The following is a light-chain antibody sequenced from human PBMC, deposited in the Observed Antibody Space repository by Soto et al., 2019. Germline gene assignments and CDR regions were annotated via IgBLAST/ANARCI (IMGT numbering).Light chain of an antibody. CDR2: GAS. V-gene: IGKV3-20*01. J-gene: IGKJ2*01. CDR3: QQYGSSSYT. Sequence: EIVLTQSPGTLSLSPGEKATLSCRASQSVRTTYLAWYQQKPGQAPRLLIYGASFRATGIPDRFSGSGSGTDFTLTISRLEPEDFAVYYCQQYGSSSYTFGLGTKLEIK. CDR1: QSVRTTY.